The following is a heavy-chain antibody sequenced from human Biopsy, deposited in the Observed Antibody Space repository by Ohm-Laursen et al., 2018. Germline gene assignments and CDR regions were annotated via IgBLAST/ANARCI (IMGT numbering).Heavy chain of an antibody. CDR3: ATGRLRAVARFDY. J-gene: IGHJ4*02. V-gene: IGHV4-34*01. CDR1: GGCLSGYY. Sequence: ETLSLTCAVYGGCLSGYYWSWIREPPGKGLEWIGEINHSGSTNYNPSLKSRVTISVDTSKNQFSLKLSSVTAADTAVYYCATGRLRAVARFDYWGQGTLVTVSS. D-gene: IGHD6-19*01. CDR2: INHSGST.